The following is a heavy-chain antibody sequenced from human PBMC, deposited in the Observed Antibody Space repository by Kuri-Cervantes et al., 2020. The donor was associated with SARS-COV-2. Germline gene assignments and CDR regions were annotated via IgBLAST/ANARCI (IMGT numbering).Heavy chain of an antibody. CDR1: GDSVSSNSAA. V-gene: IGHV6-1*01. CDR2: TYYRSKWYN. D-gene: IGHD6-6*01. Sequence: SETLSLTCAISGDSVSSNSAAWSWIRQSPSRGLEWLGRTYYRSKWYNDYAVSVKSRITINPDTSKNQFSLQLNPVTPEDTAVYYCARGSSLGPGAFDIWGQGTMITVSS. J-gene: IGHJ3*02. CDR3: ARGSSLGPGAFDI.